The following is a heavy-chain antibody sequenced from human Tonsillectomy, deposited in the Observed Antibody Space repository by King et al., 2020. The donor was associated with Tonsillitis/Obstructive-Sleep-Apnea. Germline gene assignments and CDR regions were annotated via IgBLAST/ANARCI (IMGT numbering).Heavy chain of an antibody. J-gene: IGHJ6*03. D-gene: IGHD2-2*01. CDR3: ARDEEIPVAFYYYYYMDV. Sequence: VQLVESGSELKKPGASVKVSCKASGYTFTDYPMNWVRQAPGQGLEWMGWINTNTGNPTYAQGFTGRFVFSLDTSVSTAYLQISSLKAEDTAVYYCARDEEIPVAFYYYYYMDVWGKGTTVTVSS. CDR2: INTNTGNP. CDR1: GYTFTDYP. V-gene: IGHV7-4-1*02.